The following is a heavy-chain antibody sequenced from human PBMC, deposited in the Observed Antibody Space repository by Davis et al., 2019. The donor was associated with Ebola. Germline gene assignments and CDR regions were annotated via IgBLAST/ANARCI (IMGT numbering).Heavy chain of an antibody. J-gene: IGHJ6*02. CDR1: GYTFTSYG. CDR3: ARDSRKGYYGSGMGVGMDV. V-gene: IGHV1-18*01. CDR2: ISAYNGNT. D-gene: IGHD3-10*01. Sequence: AASVKVSCKASGYTFTSYGISWVRQAPGQGLEWMGWISAYNGNTNYAQKLQGRVTMTTDTSTSTVYMELSSLRSEDTAVYYCARDSRKGYYGSGMGVGMDVWGQGTTVTVSS.